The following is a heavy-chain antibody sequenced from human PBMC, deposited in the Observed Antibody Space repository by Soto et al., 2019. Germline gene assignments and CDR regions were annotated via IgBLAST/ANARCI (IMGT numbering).Heavy chain of an antibody. J-gene: IGHJ4*02. CDR1: GGSISSSSYY. CDR2: MSYSGST. CDR3: ARGHGGITGFGAPGYFDY. D-gene: IGHD3-3*01. V-gene: IGHV4-39*01. Sequence: QLQLQESGPGLVKPSETLSLTCTVSGGSISSSSYYWGWIRQPPGKGLEWIGSMSYSGSTYYNPSLKSRVTSSADTSTNQCSLNLRSVTAADTSVYYCARGHGGITGFGAPGYFDYWGQGTLVTVAS.